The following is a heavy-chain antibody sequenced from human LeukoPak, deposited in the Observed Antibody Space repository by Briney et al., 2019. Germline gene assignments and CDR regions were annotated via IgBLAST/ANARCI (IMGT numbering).Heavy chain of an antibody. J-gene: IGHJ6*02. D-gene: IGHD3-3*01. CDR2: IKQDGSEK. CDR1: GFTFSSYW. Sequence: GGSLRLSCAASGFTFSSYWMSWVRQAPGEGLEWVANIKQDGSEKYYVDSVKGRFTISRDNAKNSLYLQMNSLRAEDTAVYYCARDTEDDFWSVYYYGMDVWGQGTTVTVSS. V-gene: IGHV3-7*01. CDR3: ARDTEDDFWSVYYYGMDV.